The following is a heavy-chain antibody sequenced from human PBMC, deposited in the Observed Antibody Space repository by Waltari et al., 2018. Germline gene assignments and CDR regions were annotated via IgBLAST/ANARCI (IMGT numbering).Heavy chain of an antibody. CDR3: TTGIVELESERAAF. D-gene: IGHD1-1*01. Sequence: EVQVVESGGGFIQTGESLRLSCLASVLTLGGTAMEWVGQSPGKGLQWIGRVRSKHNNFATVYAESMRGRSMVSRNASMNTAYLQIDNVTPDDTAVYYCTTGIVELESERAAFWGRGVLVTVTS. CDR1: VLTLGGTA. J-gene: IGHJ4*02. V-gene: IGHV3-73*01. CDR2: VRSKHNNFAT.